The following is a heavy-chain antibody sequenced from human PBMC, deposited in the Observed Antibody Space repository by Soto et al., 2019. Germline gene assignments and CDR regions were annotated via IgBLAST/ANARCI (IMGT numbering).Heavy chain of an antibody. J-gene: IGHJ1*01. CDR2: ISWNRGDI. D-gene: IGHD3-10*01. V-gene: IGHV3-9*01. Sequence: EVQLVDSGGGLVEPGGSLRLSCAASGFTFDDFTMHWVRQVPGKGLEWVSSISWNRGDIQYAHSVRGRFSISRDNSEDTLDLQMSSLRPEDTAIYYCTRANFDPSSYFFAHWGQGTLVTVSS. CDR1: GFTFDDFT. CDR3: TRANFDPSSYFFAH.